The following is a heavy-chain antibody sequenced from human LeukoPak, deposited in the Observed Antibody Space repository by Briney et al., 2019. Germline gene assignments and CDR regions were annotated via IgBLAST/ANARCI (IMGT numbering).Heavy chain of an antibody. Sequence: PGGSLRLSCAASGFTFSSYAMSWVRQAPGEGVEWVSGISGSGGSTYYADSVKGRFTISRDNSKNTLYLQISSLRAEDTAVYYCAQYSSGWYSVYDYWGQGTLVTVSS. V-gene: IGHV3-23*01. J-gene: IGHJ4*02. CDR3: AQYSSGWYSVYDY. CDR2: ISGSGGST. CDR1: GFTFSSYA. D-gene: IGHD6-19*01.